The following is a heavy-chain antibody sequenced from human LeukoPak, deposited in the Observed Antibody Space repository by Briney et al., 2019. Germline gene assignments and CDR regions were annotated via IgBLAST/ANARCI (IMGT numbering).Heavy chain of an antibody. CDR1: GGSISSYY. V-gene: IGHV4-59*08. D-gene: IGHD4-17*01. CDR2: IYYSGST. Sequence: SETLSLTCTVSGGSISSYYWSWIRQPPGKGLEWIGSIYYSGSTYHNPSLKSRVTISVDTSKNQFSLKLSSVTAADTAVYYCARGSTTVTHWGQGTLVTVSS. J-gene: IGHJ4*02. CDR3: ARGSTTVTH.